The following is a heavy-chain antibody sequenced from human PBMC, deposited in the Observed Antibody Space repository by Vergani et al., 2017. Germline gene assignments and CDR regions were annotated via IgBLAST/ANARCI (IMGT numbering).Heavy chain of an antibody. CDR1: GYTFTGYY. CDR2: INPNSGGT. Sequence: QVQLVQSGAEVQKPGASVKVSCKASGYTFTGYYMHWVRQAPGQGLEWMGWINPNSGGTNYAQKFQGRVTMTRDTSISTAYMELSRLRSDDTAVYYCARDPGVVVVPAAMVFDYWGQGTLVTVSS. V-gene: IGHV1-2*02. J-gene: IGHJ4*02. CDR3: ARDPGVVVVPAAMVFDY. D-gene: IGHD2-2*01.